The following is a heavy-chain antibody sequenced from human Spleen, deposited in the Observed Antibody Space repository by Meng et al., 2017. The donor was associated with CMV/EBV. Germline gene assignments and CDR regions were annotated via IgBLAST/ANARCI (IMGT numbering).Heavy chain of an antibody. D-gene: IGHD2-21*02. CDR2: INPQNGVT. V-gene: IGHV1-2*02. J-gene: IGHJ4*02. Sequence: KASGYNISYCDINWLRQTHRPGLERVGWINPQNGVTEYSNKFPNRVAMTIDKSISSACMLLSTLRTDETAIFYCARSHKGVTRRYIDQWGQGTLVTVSS. CDR1: GYNISYCD. CDR3: ARSHKGVTRRYIDQ.